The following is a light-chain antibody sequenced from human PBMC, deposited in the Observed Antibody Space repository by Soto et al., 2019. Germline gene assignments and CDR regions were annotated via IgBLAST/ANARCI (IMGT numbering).Light chain of an antibody. J-gene: IGKJ4*01. CDR3: QQRFTLPLT. CDR2: GVS. V-gene: IGKV3-11*01. Sequence: ETVLTQSPATLSLSPGEGATLSCMASQTVSRFFAWYQQKPGQAPRLLIYGVSNRATGVPARFSGRGSGTDFTLSISSREPEDSGVYYCQQRFTLPLTFGGGTKVEIK. CDR1: QTVSRF.